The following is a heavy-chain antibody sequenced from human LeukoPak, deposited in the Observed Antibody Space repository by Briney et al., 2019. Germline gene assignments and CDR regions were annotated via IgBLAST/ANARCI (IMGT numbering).Heavy chain of an antibody. Sequence: ASVKVSCKASGGTFSSYAISWVRQAPGQGLEWMGRIIPIFGTANCAQKFQGRVTITTDESTSTAYMELSSLRSEDTAVYYCAREPRADYDSSGYLDYWGQGTLVTVSS. V-gene: IGHV1-69*05. D-gene: IGHD3-22*01. J-gene: IGHJ4*02. CDR1: GGTFSSYA. CDR3: AREPRADYDSSGYLDY. CDR2: IIPIFGTA.